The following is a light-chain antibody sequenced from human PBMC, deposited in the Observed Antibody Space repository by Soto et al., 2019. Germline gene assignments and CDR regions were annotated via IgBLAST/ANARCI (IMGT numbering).Light chain of an antibody. J-gene: IGKJ1*01. Sequence: DIQMTQSPSTLSASVGDRVTITCRASQSLNGWLAWFQQKPGKAPSLLIYKASNLESGVTSRFSGSGTRTEFTLTNSSLQPHDFATYYCQQYNSYSWTFGQGTKVEIK. CDR1: QSLNGW. V-gene: IGKV1-5*03. CDR2: KAS. CDR3: QQYNSYSWT.